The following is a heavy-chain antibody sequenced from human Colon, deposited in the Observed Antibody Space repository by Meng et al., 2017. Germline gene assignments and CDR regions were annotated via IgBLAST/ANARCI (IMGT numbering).Heavy chain of an antibody. D-gene: IGHD1-26*01. CDR2: INSDGSST. Sequence: GGSLRLSCAASGPTFNSDWMYWARHAPGKGLVWLSRINSDGSSTNYADSVKGRFTISRDNAKNTLYLQMSSLRAEGTAVYYCASNSGIWGQGTLVTVSS. J-gene: IGHJ4*02. V-gene: IGHV3-74*01. CDR3: ASNSGI. CDR1: GPTFNSDW.